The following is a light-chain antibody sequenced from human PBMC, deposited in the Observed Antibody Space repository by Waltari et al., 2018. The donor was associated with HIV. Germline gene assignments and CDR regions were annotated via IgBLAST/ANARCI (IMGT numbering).Light chain of an antibody. CDR1: HRYVGHYNL. V-gene: IGLV2-23*02. CDR2: EVT. J-gene: IGLJ3*02. Sequence: QSALTQPASVSGSPGQSIPLSLPGTHRYVGHYNLVSWYRQHPDKAPKLLIFEVTRRPSGVSDRFSGSKSGNTASLTISGLQAEDEADYYCCSYAGSDTLVFGGGTKLTVL. CDR3: CSYAGSDTLV.